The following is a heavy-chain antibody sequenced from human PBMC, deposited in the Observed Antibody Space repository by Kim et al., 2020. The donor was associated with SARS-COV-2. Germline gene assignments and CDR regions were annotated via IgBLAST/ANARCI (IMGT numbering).Heavy chain of an antibody. Sequence: GGSLRLSCAASGFTFSSYWMSWVRQAPGKGLEWVANIKQDGSEKYYVDSVKGRFTISRDNAKNSLYLQMNSLRAEDTAVYYCAREEEIVGATTSYYYYGMDVWGQGTTVTVSS. CDR3: AREEEIVGATTSYYYYGMDV. CDR2: IKQDGSEK. J-gene: IGHJ6*02. CDR1: GFTFSSYW. D-gene: IGHD1-26*01. V-gene: IGHV3-7*03.